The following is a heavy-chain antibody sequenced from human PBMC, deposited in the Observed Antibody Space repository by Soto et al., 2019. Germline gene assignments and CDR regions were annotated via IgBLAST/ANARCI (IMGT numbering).Heavy chain of an antibody. D-gene: IGHD3-10*02. CDR1: GGSVSNSNYY. CDR3: VSQRTSVLFSACFDY. Sequence: PSGTLSLTCTASGGSVSNSNYYWGWIRQSPGKGLEWIGSVHYRGRSYSKSSIKSRVTISVDTSKYQFSLNLNSVTASDTAVYYCVSQRTSVLFSACFDYWGQGALFTVSS. V-gene: IGHV4-39*01. J-gene: IGHJ4*02. CDR2: VHYRGRS.